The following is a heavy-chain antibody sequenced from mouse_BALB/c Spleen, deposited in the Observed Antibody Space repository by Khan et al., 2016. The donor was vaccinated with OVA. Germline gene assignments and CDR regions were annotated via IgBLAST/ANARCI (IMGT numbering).Heavy chain of an antibody. CDR1: GYSITSDYA. J-gene: IGHJ2*01. CDR3: ARVYGGDFDY. D-gene: IGHD1-1*01. Sequence: EVELVESGPGLVKPSQSLSLTCTVTGYSITSDYAWNWIRQFPGNKLEWMGSLSYSVTTTSNPSLKSRISITRDTSKNQFFLQLNSVTTEDTATYYCARVYGGDFDYWGQGTTLTVSS. CDR2: LSYSVTT. V-gene: IGHV3-2*02.